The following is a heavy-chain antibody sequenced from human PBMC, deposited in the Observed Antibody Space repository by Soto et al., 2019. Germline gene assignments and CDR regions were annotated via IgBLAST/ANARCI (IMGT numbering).Heavy chain of an antibody. J-gene: IGHJ4*02. CDR3: ARGPSGDKVDS. CDR1: GGSISTVDYW. V-gene: IGHV4-30-4*01. D-gene: IGHD7-27*01. CDR2: IYDGGRT. Sequence: QVQLQESGPGLVKPSQTLSLTCTVSGGSISTVDYWWSWIRQSPDMGLEWIGHIYDGGRTYNNPSLERXXTXSVXTSKSQLSLTLSSVSAADPAVYYCARGPSGDKVDSWGQGTLVTVSS.